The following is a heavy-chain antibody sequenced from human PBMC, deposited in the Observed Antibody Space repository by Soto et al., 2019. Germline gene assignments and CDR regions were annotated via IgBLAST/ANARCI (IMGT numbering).Heavy chain of an antibody. CDR1: GGSISSYY. Sequence: SETLSLTCTVSGGSISSYYWSWIRQPPGKGLEWIGYIYYSGSTNYNPSLKSRVTISVDTSKNQFSLKLSSVTAADTAVYYCARGGVGDYGELAGNWGQGTLVTVSS. D-gene: IGHD4-17*01. CDR2: IYYSGST. J-gene: IGHJ4*02. CDR3: ARGGVGDYGELAGN. V-gene: IGHV4-59*01.